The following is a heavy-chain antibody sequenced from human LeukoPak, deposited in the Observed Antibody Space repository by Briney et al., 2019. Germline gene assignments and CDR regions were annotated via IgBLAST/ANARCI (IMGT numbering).Heavy chain of an antibody. D-gene: IGHD2-2*01. Sequence: ASVKVSCKASGYTFTSYGISWVRQAPGQGLEWMGWISAYNGNTNYAQKLQGRVTMTTDTSTSTAYMELRSLRSDDTAVYYCARGGLGYCSSTSCPTFYCYYMDVWGKGTTVTVSS. CDR2: ISAYNGNT. J-gene: IGHJ6*03. V-gene: IGHV1-18*01. CDR1: GYTFTSYG. CDR3: ARGGLGYCSSTSCPTFYCYYMDV.